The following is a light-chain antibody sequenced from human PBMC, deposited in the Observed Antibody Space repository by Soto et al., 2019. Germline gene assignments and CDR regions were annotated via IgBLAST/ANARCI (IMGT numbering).Light chain of an antibody. V-gene: IGKV1-5*01. CDR2: DAS. CDR1: QSISSW. CDR3: QQYNTYSET. Sequence: DIQMTQSPSTLSASVGDRVTITCRASQSISSWLAWYQQKPGKAPKLLIFDASTLESGVPSRFSGSRSGTDFALSISSLQPDDFATYYCQQYNTYSETFGQGTKVEFK. J-gene: IGKJ1*01.